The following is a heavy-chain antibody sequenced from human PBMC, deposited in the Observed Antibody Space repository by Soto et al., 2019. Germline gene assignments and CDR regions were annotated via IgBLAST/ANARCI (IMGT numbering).Heavy chain of an antibody. CDR1: GFTFSSYA. J-gene: IGHJ6*03. Sequence: GGSLRLSCAASGFTFSSYAMSWVRQAPGKGLEWVSAISGSGGSTYYADSVKGRFTISRDNSKNTLYLQMNSLRAEDTAVYYCAKGGSGGPAGSYYYMDVWGKGTTVTVSS. D-gene: IGHD3-16*01. CDR3: AKGGSGGPAGSYYYMDV. V-gene: IGHV3-23*01. CDR2: ISGSGGST.